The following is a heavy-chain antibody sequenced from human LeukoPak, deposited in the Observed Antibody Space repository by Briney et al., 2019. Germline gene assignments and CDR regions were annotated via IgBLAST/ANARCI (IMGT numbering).Heavy chain of an antibody. CDR1: GFTFSSYS. J-gene: IGHJ4*02. CDR3: AREGYGDYYFDY. D-gene: IGHD4-17*01. Sequence: GGSLRLSCAASGFTFSSYSMNWVRQAPGKGLEWVSSISSSSDYIYYVDSLKGRFTISRDNAKNSLFLQMNSLRAEDTGVYYCAREGYGDYYFDYWGQGTLVTVSS. V-gene: IGHV3-21*01. CDR2: ISSSSDYI.